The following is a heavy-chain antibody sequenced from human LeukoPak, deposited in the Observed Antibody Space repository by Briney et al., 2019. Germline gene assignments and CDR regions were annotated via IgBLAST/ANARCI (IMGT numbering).Heavy chain of an antibody. V-gene: IGHV3-30-3*01. D-gene: IGHD5-24*01. CDR3: SRDGEHGYNDIDF. Sequence: GGSLRLSCAASGFTFSSYSMPWVRQAPVRGLESVAVISPDGTNIYYAGSVKGRFTISRDNSENTLYLQMNSLRAEDTALYYCSRDGEHGYNDIDFWGQGTLVTVSS. CDR1: GFTFSSYS. J-gene: IGHJ4*02. CDR2: ISPDGTNI.